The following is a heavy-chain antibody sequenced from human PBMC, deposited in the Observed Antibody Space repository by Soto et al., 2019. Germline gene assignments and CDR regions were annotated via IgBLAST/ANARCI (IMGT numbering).Heavy chain of an antibody. CDR3: ARDGDGSGRHYEY. CDR2: ISCNNGDA. CDR1: GYTFTNYG. Sequence: QVQLVQTGAEVKEPGASVKVSCKASGYTFTNYGISWVRQAPGQGLEWMGWISCNNGDANYVQSLRGRVTMTTDTSTSSVYMELRSLRDDDTAVYYCARDGDGSGRHYEYWGQGTLVTVSS. J-gene: IGHJ4*02. V-gene: IGHV1-18*01. D-gene: IGHD3-10*01.